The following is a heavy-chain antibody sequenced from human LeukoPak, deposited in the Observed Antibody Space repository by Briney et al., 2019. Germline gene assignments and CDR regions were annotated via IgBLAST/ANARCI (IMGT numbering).Heavy chain of an antibody. V-gene: IGHV3-66*04. CDR3: ARHDYDNMTYNYGMDV. CDR1: GFTVSSNY. Sequence: PGGSLRLSCAASGFTVSSNYMTWVRQAPGKGLEWVSIIYPGGSTNYSDSVKGRVTISRDNSKDTLYLQMNCLRAEGTAVYYCARHDYDNMTYNYGMDVWGQGXTVTVPS. CDR2: IYPGGST. D-gene: IGHD4/OR15-4a*01. J-gene: IGHJ6*02.